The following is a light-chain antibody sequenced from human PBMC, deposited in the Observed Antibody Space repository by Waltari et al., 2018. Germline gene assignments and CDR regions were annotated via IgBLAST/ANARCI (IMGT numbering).Light chain of an antibody. CDR1: TSNIGSNT. Sequence: QSVVTQAPSASGTPGQTVTISCSGSTSNIGSNTVTWYQQVPGTAPKVLVFANCHRPSGVPDRFSASKSGTSAALVISGLQSEDEADYFCATWDDSLIGRVFGGGTKLTVL. CDR2: ANC. J-gene: IGLJ3*02. CDR3: ATWDDSLIGRV. V-gene: IGLV1-44*01.